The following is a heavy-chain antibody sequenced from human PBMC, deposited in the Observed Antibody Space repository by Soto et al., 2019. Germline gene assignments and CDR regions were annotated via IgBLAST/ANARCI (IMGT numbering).Heavy chain of an antibody. V-gene: IGHV3-74*01. D-gene: IGHD3-10*01. Sequence: EVHLVESGGGLVQPGGSLRLSCAVSGFTFSSHWMHWVRQVPGKGLQWVSRINTGGATNYADFVEGRFTISRDNSKNPWYLPMNSLRGEDTAQYYCVRGTTDWYGVVLWGRGTLVTVSS. CDR1: GFTFSSHW. CDR2: INTGGAT. J-gene: IGHJ1*01. CDR3: VRGTTDWYGVVL.